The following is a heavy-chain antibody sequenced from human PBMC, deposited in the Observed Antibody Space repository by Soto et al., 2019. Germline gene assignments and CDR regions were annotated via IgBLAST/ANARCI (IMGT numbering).Heavy chain of an antibody. D-gene: IGHD2-2*01. CDR1: GGSFSVYY. J-gene: IGHJ4*02. V-gene: IGHV4-34*01. CDR3: ARVPRVVEAKYYFDY. CDR2: INHTGGT. Sequence: SETLSLTCAFYGGSFSVYYWTWILRPPGKGLEWIGEINHTGGTNYNPSLKSRVIMSVDTSKNQFSLRLTSVTAADTAVYYCARVPRVVEAKYYFDYWGQGTLVT.